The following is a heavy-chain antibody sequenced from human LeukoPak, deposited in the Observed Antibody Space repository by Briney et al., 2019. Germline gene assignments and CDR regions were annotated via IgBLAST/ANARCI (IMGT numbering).Heavy chain of an antibody. V-gene: IGHV3-7*03. CDR1: GFTFSNLW. D-gene: IGHD6-13*01. Sequence: GGSLRLSCAASGFTFSNLWMSWVRQAPGKGLKWVANIKQDGSEKYYVDSMKGRFTISRDNAQNSLYLQMNSLRAEDTAIYYCATSTAAAGTDWGQGTLVTVSS. J-gene: IGHJ4*02. CDR3: ATSTAAAGTD. CDR2: IKQDGSEK.